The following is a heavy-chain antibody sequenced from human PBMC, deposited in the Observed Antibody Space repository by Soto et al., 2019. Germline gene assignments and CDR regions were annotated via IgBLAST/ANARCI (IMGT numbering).Heavy chain of an antibody. Sequence: SGESLKISCKGSGYSFTSYWIGLVRQMPGKGLEWMGIIYPGDSDTRYSPSFQGQVTISADKSVSTAYLQWSSLKASDTAMYYCARPTRSWNHDSFDIWGQGTTVTVSS. CDR3: ARPTRSWNHDSFDI. V-gene: IGHV5-51*01. D-gene: IGHD6-13*01. CDR2: IYPGDSDT. CDR1: GYSFTSYW. J-gene: IGHJ3*02.